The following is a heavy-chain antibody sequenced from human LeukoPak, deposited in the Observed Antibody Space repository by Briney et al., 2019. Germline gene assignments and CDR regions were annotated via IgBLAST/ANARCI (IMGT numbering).Heavy chain of an antibody. V-gene: IGHV3-23*01. D-gene: IGHD3-22*01. Sequence: GGSLRLSCAVSGFTFSTYGMSWVRQAPGKGLDWVSAVTSGGTTNYADSVTGRFTISRDNSKNTLYLQMNSLRAEDTAVYYCAKDRYYDNSGNHYESEYWGQGTLVTVSS. CDR2: VTSGGTT. CDR1: GFTFSTYG. J-gene: IGHJ4*02. CDR3: AKDRYYDNSGNHYESEY.